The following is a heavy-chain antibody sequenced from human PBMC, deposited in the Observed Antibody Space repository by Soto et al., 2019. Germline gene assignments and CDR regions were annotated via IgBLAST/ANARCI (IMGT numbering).Heavy chain of an antibody. D-gene: IGHD3-10*01. V-gene: IGHV3-23*01. CDR3: VKNSCEFNT. CDR2: IDGSGGIT. CDR1: GFTFGTTD. J-gene: IGHJ5*02. Sequence: QLLQSGGGLVQPGGSLTLSCAASGFTFGTTDMSWVRQAPGEGLEWVSTIDGSGGITYYEDSVKGRFTISRDNSRNTVYLQMNSLRGDDHALYYCVKNSCEFNTWGQGALVTVSS.